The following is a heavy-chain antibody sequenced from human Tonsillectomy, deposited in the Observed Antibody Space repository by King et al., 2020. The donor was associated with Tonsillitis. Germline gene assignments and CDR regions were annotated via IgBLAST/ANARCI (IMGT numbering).Heavy chain of an antibody. Sequence: VQRVESGGGVVQPGRSLRLPCSGSGFTFSTYVIHWVRQAPGEGLEWVAGVSHEGSSKYYAASVKGRLTISRDNSKNTLHLQMSSLRAEDTAVFYCAGEGWSSGRAPAFDMWGQGTMVTVSS. CDR3: AGEGWSSGRAPAFDM. D-gene: IGHD3-22*01. V-gene: IGHV3-30*15. CDR2: VSHEGSSK. J-gene: IGHJ3*02. CDR1: GFTFSTYV.